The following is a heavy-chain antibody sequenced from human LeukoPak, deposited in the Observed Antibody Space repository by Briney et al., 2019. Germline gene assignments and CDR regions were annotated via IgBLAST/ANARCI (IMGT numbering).Heavy chain of an antibody. CDR3: ARTEALSGTALAY. V-gene: IGHV1-69*16. D-gene: IGHD1-7*01. J-gene: IGHJ4*02. CDR2: ITPLLGTT. Sequence: SVKVSCTASGGGFSSYLFTWVRQARGQGLEWMGGITPLLGTTSTAERFQGRVTITTDEATRTVYMELSSLRPEDTAVYYCARTEALSGTALAYWGQGTLVSVSS. CDR1: GGGFSSYL.